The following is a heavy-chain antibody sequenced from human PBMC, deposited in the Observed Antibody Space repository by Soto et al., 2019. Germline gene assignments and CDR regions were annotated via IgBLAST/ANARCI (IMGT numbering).Heavy chain of an antibody. J-gene: IGHJ6*04. D-gene: IGHD3-3*01. CDR2: ISSSGSTI. CDR1: GFTFSDYH. CDR3: ARDRATIFGVPMDV. V-gene: IGHV3-11*01. Sequence: GVSLRLSCAAAGFTFSDYHRSWISQAPGKGLEWVSYISSSGSTIYYADSVKGRFTISRDNAKNSLYLQMNSLRAEDTAVYYCARDRATIFGVPMDVWGKGTTVTVSS.